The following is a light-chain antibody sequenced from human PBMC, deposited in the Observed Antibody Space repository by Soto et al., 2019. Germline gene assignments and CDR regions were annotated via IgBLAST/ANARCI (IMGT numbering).Light chain of an antibody. CDR2: EAS. J-gene: IGKJ1*01. V-gene: IGKV1-5*03. Sequence: DIQMTQSPSTLSASVGDRVTITCRASQSVGRLLAGYQQKPGKAPNLLIYEASSLQSGVPSRFSGSGSGKEFSLTVSSLQPDDFATYYCQQYNGYWGTFGQGTKVEIK. CDR1: QSVGRL. CDR3: QQYNGYWGT.